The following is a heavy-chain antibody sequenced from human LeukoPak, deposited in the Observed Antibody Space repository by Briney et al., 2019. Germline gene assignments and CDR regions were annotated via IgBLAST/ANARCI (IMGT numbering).Heavy chain of an antibody. Sequence: GGSLRLSCAASGFTFNDYAMHWVRQAPGKGLEWVSHISWNSGIVGYADSVKGRFTISRDNAKNSLFLQMNSLRGEDTALYYCAKDRRRDDVLTGSFSDWGQGTLVTVSS. J-gene: IGHJ1*01. CDR3: AKDRRRDDVLTGSFSD. V-gene: IGHV3-9*01. CDR1: GFTFNDYA. D-gene: IGHD3-9*01. CDR2: ISWNSGIV.